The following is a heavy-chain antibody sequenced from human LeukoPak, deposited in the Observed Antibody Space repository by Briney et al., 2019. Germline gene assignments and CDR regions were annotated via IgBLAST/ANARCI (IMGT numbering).Heavy chain of an antibody. CDR2: ISGSGGST. J-gene: IGHJ5*02. Sequence: QTGGSLRLSCAASGFTFSSYAMSWVRQAPGKGLEWVSAISGSGGSTYYADSVKGRFTISGDNSKNTLYLQMNSLRAEDTAVYYCAQGDYGDYDGSFDPWGQGTLVTVSS. V-gene: IGHV3-23*01. D-gene: IGHD4-17*01. CDR3: AQGDYGDYDGSFDP. CDR1: GFTFSSYA.